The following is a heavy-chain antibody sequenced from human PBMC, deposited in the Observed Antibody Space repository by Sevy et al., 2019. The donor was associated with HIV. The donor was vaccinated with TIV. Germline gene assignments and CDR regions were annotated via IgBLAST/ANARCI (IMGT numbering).Heavy chain of an antibody. CDR3: AKEWTLLSDWYGEFDY. D-gene: IGHD6-19*01. Sequence: GESLNISCAASGFTFTNYGMHWVRQAPGKGLEWVSGISNSGANTYYADSVRGRFTVSRDNSKNTVYLQLNSLRAEDTAIYYCAKEWTLLSDWYGEFDYWGQGTLVTVSS. J-gene: IGHJ4*02. CDR2: ISNSGANT. CDR1: GFTFTNYG. V-gene: IGHV3-23*01.